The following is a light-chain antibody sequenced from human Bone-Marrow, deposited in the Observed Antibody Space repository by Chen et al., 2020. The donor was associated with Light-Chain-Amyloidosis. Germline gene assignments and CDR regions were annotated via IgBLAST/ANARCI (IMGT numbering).Light chain of an antibody. CDR3: QQFNSYPRT. V-gene: IGKV1-13*02. CDR1: QGINSA. Sequence: AIQLTQSPSSLSASVGDRVIITCRASQGINSALAWYQQKPGKPPNLLIYDASSLKSGVPSRFSGSGSGTDFTLTISSLQPEDFATYYCQQFNSYPRTLGQGTKLEIK. CDR2: DAS. J-gene: IGKJ2*01.